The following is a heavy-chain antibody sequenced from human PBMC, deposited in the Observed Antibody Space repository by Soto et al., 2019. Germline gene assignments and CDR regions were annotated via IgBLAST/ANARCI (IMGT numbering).Heavy chain of an antibody. D-gene: IGHD2-15*01. CDR3: AAFVVHAYRNSELDY. Sequence: SETLSLTCTVSGISVSTSDYYWGWVRQPPGKGLDWIGNIYYSGSTFYNPSLRSRVTISVDTSKNQFSLKLNSVTAADTAVYFCAAFVVHAYRNSELDYWGPGTLVTVSS. V-gene: IGHV4-39*01. CDR1: GISVSTSDYY. CDR2: IYYSGST. J-gene: IGHJ4*02.